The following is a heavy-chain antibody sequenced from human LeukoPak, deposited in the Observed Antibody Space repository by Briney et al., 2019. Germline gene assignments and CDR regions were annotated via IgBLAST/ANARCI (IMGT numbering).Heavy chain of an antibody. CDR1: GYSFTSYW. CDR2: IYPGDSDT. CDR3: ARREYYYYYGMDV. J-gene: IGHJ6*02. Sequence: GGSLKISCKGSGYSFTSYWIGWVRPMPGKGLEWMGIIYPGDSDTRYSPSFQGQVTISADKSISTAYLQWSSLKASDTAMYYCARREYYYYYGMDVWGQGTTVTVSS. V-gene: IGHV5-51*01.